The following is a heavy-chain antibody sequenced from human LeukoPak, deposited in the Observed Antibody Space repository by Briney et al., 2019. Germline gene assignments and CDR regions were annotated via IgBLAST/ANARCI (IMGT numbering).Heavy chain of an antibody. V-gene: IGHV4-61*02. D-gene: IGHD3-16*02. J-gene: IGHJ4*02. CDR3: ARDRSDYVWGSYRSTSFDY. Sequence: SETLSLTCTVSGGSISSGSYYWSWIRQPAGKGLEWIGRIYTSGSTNYNPSLKSRVTISVDTSKNQFSLKLSSVTAADTAVYYCARDRSDYVWGSYRSTSFDYWGQGTLVTVSS. CDR1: GGSISSGSYY. CDR2: IYTSGST.